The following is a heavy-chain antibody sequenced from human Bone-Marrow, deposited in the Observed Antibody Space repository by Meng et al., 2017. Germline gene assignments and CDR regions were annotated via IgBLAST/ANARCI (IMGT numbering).Heavy chain of an antibody. Sequence: GESLKISCAASGFTFSDYYMSWIRQAPGKGLEWVSYISSSGSTIYYADSVKGRFTISRDNAKNSLYLQMNSLRAEDTAVYYCASRKEYYYDSSGYYSPTDYWGQGNLVNGAS. CDR2: ISSSGSTI. CDR3: ASRKEYYYDSSGYYSPTDY. CDR1: GFTFSDYY. J-gene: IGHJ4*02. D-gene: IGHD3-22*01. V-gene: IGHV3-11*01.